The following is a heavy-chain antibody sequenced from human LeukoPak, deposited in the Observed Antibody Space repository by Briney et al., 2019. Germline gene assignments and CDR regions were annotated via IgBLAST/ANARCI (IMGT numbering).Heavy chain of an antibody. V-gene: IGHV3-23*01. CDR1: GFTFNSYG. J-gene: IGHJ4*02. Sequence: GGSLRLSCAASGFTFNSYGMSWVRQAPGKGLEWVSTISGGGGGTYYADSVKGRFTVSRDNSENSLYLQMNSLRAEDKAVYYCAKTGDVTSAYDLYYFDYWGQGTLVTVSS. CDR3: AKTGDVTSAYDLYYFDY. D-gene: IGHD3-22*01. CDR2: ISGGGGGT.